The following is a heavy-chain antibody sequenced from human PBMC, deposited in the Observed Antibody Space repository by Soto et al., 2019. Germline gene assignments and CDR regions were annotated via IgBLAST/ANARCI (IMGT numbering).Heavy chain of an antibody. CDR1: GFTVSSNY. Sequence: GGSLRLSCAASGFTVSSNYMSWVRQAPGKGLEWVAVIWYDGSNKYYADSVKGRFTISRDNSKNTLYLQMNSLRAEDTAVYYCAGIVGATGGFDYWGQGTLVTVSS. V-gene: IGHV3-33*08. CDR3: AGIVGATGGFDY. CDR2: IWYDGSNK. D-gene: IGHD1-26*01. J-gene: IGHJ4*02.